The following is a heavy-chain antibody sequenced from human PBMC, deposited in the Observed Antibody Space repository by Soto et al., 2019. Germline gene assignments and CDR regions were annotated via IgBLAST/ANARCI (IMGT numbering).Heavy chain of an antibody. D-gene: IGHD1-7*01. CDR1: GDSVSSNSAA. CDR3: ARYASPGITGTTPVGNWFDP. J-gene: IGHJ5*02. Sequence: SQTLSLTCAISGDSVSSNSAAWNWIRQSPSRGLEWLGRTYYRSKWYNDYAVSVKSRITINPDTSKNQFSLQLNSVTPEDTAVYYCARYASPGITGTTPVGNWFDPWGQGTLVTVSS. CDR2: TYYRSKWYN. V-gene: IGHV6-1*01.